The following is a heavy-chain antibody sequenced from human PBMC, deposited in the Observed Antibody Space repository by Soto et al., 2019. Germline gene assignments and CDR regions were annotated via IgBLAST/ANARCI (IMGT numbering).Heavy chain of an antibody. CDR2: IYHSGST. CDR1: GGSISSGGYS. J-gene: IGHJ4*02. CDR3: ASATVPAKFFDF. Sequence: QLQLQESGSGLVKPSQTLSITCAVSGGSISSGGYSWSSIRQPPGKVLEWIGYIYHSGSTYYNPSLKSRVTISVDRSKNQFSLKLTSVTAADTAVYYCASATVPAKFFDFWGQGTLVTVSS. D-gene: IGHD4-17*01. V-gene: IGHV4-30-2*01.